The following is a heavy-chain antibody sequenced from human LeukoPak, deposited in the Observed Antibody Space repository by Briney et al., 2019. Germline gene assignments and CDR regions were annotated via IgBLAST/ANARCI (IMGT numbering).Heavy chain of an antibody. V-gene: IGHV3-48*03. Sequence: GGSLRLSCAASGFTFSSYEMNWVRQAPGKGLEWVSYISSSGSTIYYADSVKGRFTISRDNAKNSLYLQMNSLGAEDTAVYYCARDIGRLGMDVWGQGTTVTVSS. CDR3: ARDIGRLGMDV. CDR1: GFTFSSYE. D-gene: IGHD1-26*01. J-gene: IGHJ6*02. CDR2: ISSSGSTI.